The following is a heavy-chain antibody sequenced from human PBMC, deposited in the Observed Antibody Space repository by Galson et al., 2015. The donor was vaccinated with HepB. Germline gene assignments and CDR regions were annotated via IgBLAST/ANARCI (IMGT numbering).Heavy chain of an antibody. CDR1: GFTFSSYA. CDR3: AKDIAYYYDSSGYYYDAFDI. V-gene: IGHV3-23*01. Sequence: SLRLSCAASGFTFSSYAMSWVRQAPGKGLEWVSAISGSGGSTYYADSVKGRFTISRDNSKNTLYLQMNSLRAEDTAVYYCAKDIAYYYDSSGYYYDAFDIWGQGTMVTVSS. J-gene: IGHJ3*02. CDR2: ISGSGGST. D-gene: IGHD3-22*01.